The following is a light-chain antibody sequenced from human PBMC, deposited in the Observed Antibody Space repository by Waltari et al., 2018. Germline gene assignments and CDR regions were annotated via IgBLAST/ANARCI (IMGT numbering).Light chain of an antibody. CDR2: DAS. V-gene: IGKV3-11*01. Sequence: EIVLTKSPATLSLSPGDRATRSCRASQSVNYFLSWFQQKPGQAPRLLLYDASNRATGIPARFSGSGSGTDCTLTISSLEPEDFAVYYCQQRTNWPLTFGGGTKVESK. CDR3: QQRTNWPLT. CDR1: QSVNYF. J-gene: IGKJ4*01.